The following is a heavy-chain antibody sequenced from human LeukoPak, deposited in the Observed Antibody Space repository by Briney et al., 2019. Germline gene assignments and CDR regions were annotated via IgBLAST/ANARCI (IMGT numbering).Heavy chain of an antibody. CDR3: ARGVRFLEWPYFDY. Sequence: PSETLSLTCAVSGGSISSGGYSWRWIRQPPGKGLEWIGYIYHSGSTYYNPSLKSRVTISVDRSKNQFSLKLSSVTAADTAVYYCARGVRFLEWPYFDYWGQGTLVTVSS. J-gene: IGHJ4*02. CDR2: IYHSGST. V-gene: IGHV4-30-2*01. D-gene: IGHD3-3*01. CDR1: GGSISSGGYS.